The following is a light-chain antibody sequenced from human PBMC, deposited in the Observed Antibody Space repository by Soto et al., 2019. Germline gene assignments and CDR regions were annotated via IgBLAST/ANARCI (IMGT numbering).Light chain of an antibody. V-gene: IGLV2-14*01. J-gene: IGLJ1*01. CDR3: SSYTSDSSYV. Sequence: QSVLTQPASVSGSPGQSVAISCTGTSSDVGAYNYISWYQQHPGKAPKLLLSEVSNRPSGVSDRFSGSKSGNTASLTISGLQAEDEADYYCSSYTSDSSYVFGSGTKVTVL. CDR2: EVS. CDR1: SSDVGAYNY.